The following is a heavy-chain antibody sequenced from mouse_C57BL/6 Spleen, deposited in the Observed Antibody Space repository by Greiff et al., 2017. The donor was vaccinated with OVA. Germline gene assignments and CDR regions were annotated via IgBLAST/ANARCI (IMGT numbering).Heavy chain of an antibody. J-gene: IGHJ1*03. CDR2: INPSSGYT. D-gene: IGHD2-4*01. Sequence: QVQLKQSGAKLAKPGASVKLSCKASGYTFTSYWMHWVKQRPGQGLEWIGYINPSSGYTKYNQKFKDKATLTADKSSSTAYMQLSSLTYEDSAVYYCARDYDYWYFDVWGTGTTVTVSS. CDR3: ARDYDYWYFDV. V-gene: IGHV1-7*01. CDR1: GYTFTSYW.